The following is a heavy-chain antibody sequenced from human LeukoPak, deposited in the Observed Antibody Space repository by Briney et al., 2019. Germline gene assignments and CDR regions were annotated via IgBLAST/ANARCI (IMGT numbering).Heavy chain of an antibody. J-gene: IGHJ4*02. Sequence: GSLRLTCAASGFSVSSNYLSWIRQPPGKGLEWIGSIYYSGNTYYNASLKSQVSISIDTSKNRFSLKLTSVTAADTAVYYCARQTGSGLFILPGGQGTLVTVSS. CDR1: GFSVSSNY. CDR2: IYYSGNT. D-gene: IGHD3/OR15-3a*01. V-gene: IGHV4-39*01. CDR3: ARQTGSGLFILP.